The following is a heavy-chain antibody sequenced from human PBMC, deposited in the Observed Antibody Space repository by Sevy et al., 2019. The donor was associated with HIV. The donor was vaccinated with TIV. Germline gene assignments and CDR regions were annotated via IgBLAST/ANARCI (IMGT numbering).Heavy chain of an antibody. CDR2: FDPEGGET. J-gene: IGHJ4*02. D-gene: IGHD3-22*01. V-gene: IGHV1-24*01. Sequence: ASVKVSCKVSGYTLTQLSMHWVRQAPGKGLEWMGSFDPEGGETLYAQNFQGRVTMTEDTSTDTAYMALSSLRSEDTAIYYCATTKDYYDSSGSPFDYWSQGTLVTVSS. CDR1: GYTLTQLS. CDR3: ATTKDYYDSSGSPFDY.